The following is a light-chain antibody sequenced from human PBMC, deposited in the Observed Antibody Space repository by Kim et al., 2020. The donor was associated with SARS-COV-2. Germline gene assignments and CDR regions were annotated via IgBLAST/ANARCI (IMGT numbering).Light chain of an antibody. CDR3: QSYDGNNWV. CDR1: SGSISSNY. CDR2: DDD. Sequence: GNAVTISCTRSSGSISSNYVQWFQQRPGSSPTTVIYDDDQRPSGVPDRFSGSIDRSSNSASLTISGLKTEDGADYYCQSYDGNNWVFGGGTQLTVL. J-gene: IGLJ3*02. V-gene: IGLV6-57*01.